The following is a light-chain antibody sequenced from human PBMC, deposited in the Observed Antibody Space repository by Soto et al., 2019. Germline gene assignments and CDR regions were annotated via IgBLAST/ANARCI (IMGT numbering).Light chain of an antibody. J-gene: IGKJ2*01. Sequence: DIQMTQSPSTLSASVGDRVTITCRASQSISSWLAWYQQKPGKAPKLLIFKASSLASGVPSRFSGSGSGTEFTLTISSLQPDDFAPYYCQQYNSYPYTFGQGTRLEIK. CDR2: KAS. CDR1: QSISSW. V-gene: IGKV1-5*03. CDR3: QQYNSYPYT.